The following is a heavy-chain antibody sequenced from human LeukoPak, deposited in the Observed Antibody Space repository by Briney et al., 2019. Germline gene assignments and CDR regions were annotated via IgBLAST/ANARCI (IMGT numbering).Heavy chain of an antibody. Sequence: GGSLRLSCAASGFTFSNYWMHWVRQAPGKGLVWVSSINSDGSRTTYADSVKGRFTISRDNAKNTLYLQMNSLRAEDTAVYFCARDEFNSKFFQHWGQGTLVTVSS. V-gene: IGHV3-74*01. CDR2: INSDGSRT. CDR3: ARDEFNSKFFQH. CDR1: GFTFSNYW. J-gene: IGHJ1*01. D-gene: IGHD2-21*01.